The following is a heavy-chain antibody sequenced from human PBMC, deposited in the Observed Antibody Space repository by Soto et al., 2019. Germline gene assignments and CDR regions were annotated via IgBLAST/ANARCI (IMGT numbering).Heavy chain of an antibody. D-gene: IGHD5-18*01. CDR2: IYYSGST. CDR1: GGSISSGGYY. Sequence: SETLSLTCTVSGGSISSGGYYWSWIRQHPGQGLEWIGYIYYSGSTYYNPSLKSRVTISVDTSKNQFSLKLSPVTAADTAVYYCARDARGYSYGYNLDYWGQGTLVTVSS. J-gene: IGHJ4*02. CDR3: ARDARGYSYGYNLDY. V-gene: IGHV4-31*03.